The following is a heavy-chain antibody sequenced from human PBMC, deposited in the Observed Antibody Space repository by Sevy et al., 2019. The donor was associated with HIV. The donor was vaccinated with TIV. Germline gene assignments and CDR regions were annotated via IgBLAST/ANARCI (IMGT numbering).Heavy chain of an antibody. CDR3: AREGAVREGEYWFDP. CDR1: GGSVSSGSYY. Sequence: SETLSLTCTVSGGSVSSGSYYWSWIRQPPGKGLEWIGHIYYSGSTNYNPSHKSRVTMSVETSKNQFSLKLGSVTAADTAVYYCAREGAVREGEYWFDPWGQGTLVTVSS. V-gene: IGHV4-61*01. J-gene: IGHJ5*02. CDR2: IYYSGST. D-gene: IGHD3-16*01.